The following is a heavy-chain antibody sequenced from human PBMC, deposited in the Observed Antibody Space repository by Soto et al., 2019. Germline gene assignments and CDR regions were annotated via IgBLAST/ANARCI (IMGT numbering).Heavy chain of an antibody. V-gene: IGHV3-66*01. CDR3: ARIAAVAGSFDY. J-gene: IGHJ4*02. CDR2: IYSGGST. CDR1: VITASSNY. D-gene: IGHD6-19*01. Sequence: GGSLRPSFEDSVITASSNYRSLVRQAPGKGLEWVSVIYSGGSTYYADSVKGRFTISRDNSKNTLYLQMNSLRAEDTAVYYCARIAAVAGSFDYWGQGTLVTVPQ.